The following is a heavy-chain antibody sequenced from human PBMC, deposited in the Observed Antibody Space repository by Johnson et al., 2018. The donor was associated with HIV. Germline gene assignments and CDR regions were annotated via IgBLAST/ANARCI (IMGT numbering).Heavy chain of an antibody. D-gene: IGHD6-6*01. Sequence: VQLVESGGGLVQPGGSLRLSCAASGFTVSSNYMSWVRQAPGKGLEWVSVIYSGGSTYYADSVKGRFTISRDNSKNTLYLQMNSLRAEDTAVYYCAGEKGSSPRDGFDIWGQGTMVTVAS. J-gene: IGHJ3*02. CDR2: IYSGGST. V-gene: IGHV3-66*01. CDR1: GFTVSSNY. CDR3: AGEKGSSPRDGFDI.